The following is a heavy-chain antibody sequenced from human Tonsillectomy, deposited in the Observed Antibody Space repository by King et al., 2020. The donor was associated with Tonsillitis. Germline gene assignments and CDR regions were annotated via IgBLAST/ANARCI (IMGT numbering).Heavy chain of an antibody. V-gene: IGHV4-59*01. D-gene: IGHD3-10*01. J-gene: IGHJ6*02. Sequence: VQLQESGPGLVKPSETLSLTCTVSGGSISSYYWSWIRQPPGKGLEWIGYIYYSGSTNYNPSLKSRVTISVDTSKNQFSLKLSSVTAADTAVYYCARDGYYGSGSPPFPYYYYGMDVWGQGTTVTVSS. CDR1: GGSISSYY. CDR2: IYYSGST. CDR3: ARDGYYGSGSPPFPYYYYGMDV.